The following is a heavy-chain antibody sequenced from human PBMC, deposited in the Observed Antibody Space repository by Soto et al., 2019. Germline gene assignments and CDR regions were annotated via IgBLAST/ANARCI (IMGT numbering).Heavy chain of an antibody. CDR2: IYYSGST. CDR3: ARVSLYGSGSYHFDY. CDR1: GGSISSGDYY. V-gene: IGHV4-30-4*01. Sequence: QVQLQESGPGLVKPSQTLSLTCTVSGGSISSGDYYWSWIRQPPGKGLEWIGYIYYSGSTYYNPSLKSRVTIXXAXSXXQCSLKLSSVTAADPAVYYCARVSLYGSGSYHFDYWGQGTLVTVSS. J-gene: IGHJ4*02. D-gene: IGHD3-10*01.